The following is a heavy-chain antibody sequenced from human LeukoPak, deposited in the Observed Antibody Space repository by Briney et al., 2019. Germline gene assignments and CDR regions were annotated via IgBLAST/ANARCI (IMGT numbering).Heavy chain of an antibody. V-gene: IGHV3-64*01. CDR2: FSSNGGST. J-gene: IGHJ4*02. Sequence: PGGSLRLSCAASGFTFRTYTMHWVRQAPGKGLEYVSTFSSNGGSTYYANSVKGRFTISRDNSKNTLYLQMGSLRAEDMAIYYCARETGGSFDYWGQGTLVTVSS. CDR3: ARETGGSFDY. CDR1: GFTFRTYT. D-gene: IGHD3-16*01.